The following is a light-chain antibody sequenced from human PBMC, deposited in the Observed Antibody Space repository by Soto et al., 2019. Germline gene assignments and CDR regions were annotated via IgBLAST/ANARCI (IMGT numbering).Light chain of an antibody. CDR1: SSDVGGYNS. CDR2: DVS. V-gene: IGLV2-14*01. Sequence: QSALTQPASVSGSPGQSITISCIGTSSDVGGYNSVSWYQQHPGKAPKLMIYDVSNRPSGVSDRFSGSKSGNTAALTISGLQAEDEADYYCSSYTSSSLLVFGGGTKVTVL. CDR3: SSYTSSSLLV. J-gene: IGLJ2*01.